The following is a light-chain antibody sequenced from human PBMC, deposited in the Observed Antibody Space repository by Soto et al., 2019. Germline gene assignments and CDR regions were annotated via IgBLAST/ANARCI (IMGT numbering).Light chain of an antibody. J-gene: IGKJ3*01. CDR3: QQRYSMPLT. CDR2: EPS. V-gene: IGKV1-39*01. CDR1: QSISSH. Sequence: DIPMTQSPSSLSASVGDRVTITCRASQSISSHLNWYQQKPGKAPQLLIYEPSSLQGGVPSRFSGSGSGTDFTLTISRLQADDFAVYYCQQRYSMPLTFGPGTRVDIK.